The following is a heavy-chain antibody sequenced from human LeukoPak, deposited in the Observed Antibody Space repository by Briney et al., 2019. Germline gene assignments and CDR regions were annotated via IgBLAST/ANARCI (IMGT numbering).Heavy chain of an antibody. V-gene: IGHV3-48*03. Sequence: GGSLRLSCAASGFTFSSYEMNWVRQAPGKGLEWVSYISSSGSTIYYADSVKGRFTISRDNAKNSLYLQMNSLRAEDTAVYYCARGEWELLTSDYWGQGTLVTVSS. D-gene: IGHD1-26*01. J-gene: IGHJ4*02. CDR3: ARGEWELLTSDY. CDR1: GFTFSSYE. CDR2: ISSSGSTI.